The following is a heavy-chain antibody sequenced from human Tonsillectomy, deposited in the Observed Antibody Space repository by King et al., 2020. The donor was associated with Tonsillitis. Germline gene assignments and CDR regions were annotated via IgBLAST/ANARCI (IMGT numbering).Heavy chain of an antibody. V-gene: IGHV3-48*03. J-gene: IGHJ3*02. CDR1: GFTFSSYE. CDR3: AREWIAVAGIEAFDI. CDR2: ISSSGSTI. D-gene: IGHD6-19*01. Sequence: VQLVESGGGLVQPGGSLRLSCAASGFTFSSYEMNWVRQAPGKGLEWVSYISSSGSTIYYADSVKGRFTISRDNAKNSLYLQTNSLRAEDTAVDYCAREWIAVAGIEAFDIWGQGTMVTVSS.